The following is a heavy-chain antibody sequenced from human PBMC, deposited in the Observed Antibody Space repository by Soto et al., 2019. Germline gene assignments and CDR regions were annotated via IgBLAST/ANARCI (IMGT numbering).Heavy chain of an antibody. Sequence: GGSLRLSCAASGFTFSSYAMHWVRQAPGKGLEWVAVISYDGSNKYYADSVKGRFTISRDNSKNTLYLQMNSLRAEDTAVYYCARDPEYCSGGSCYPDDWGQGTLVTVSS. CDR2: ISYDGSNK. CDR1: GFTFSSYA. J-gene: IGHJ4*02. V-gene: IGHV3-30-3*01. CDR3: ARDPEYCSGGSCYPDD. D-gene: IGHD2-15*01.